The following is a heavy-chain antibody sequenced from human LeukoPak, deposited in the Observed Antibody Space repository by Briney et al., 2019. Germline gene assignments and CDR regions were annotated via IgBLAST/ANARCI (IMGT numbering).Heavy chain of an antibody. Sequence: GGSLRLSCAASGFTFSSYGMHWVRQAPGKGLEWVAVISYDGSNKYYADSVKGRFTISRDNSKNTLYLQMNSLRAEDTAVYYCARDLGDSYDSSGYGYWGQGTLVTVSS. D-gene: IGHD3-22*01. V-gene: IGHV3-30*03. CDR2: ISYDGSNK. CDR1: GFTFSSYG. J-gene: IGHJ4*02. CDR3: ARDLGDSYDSSGYGY.